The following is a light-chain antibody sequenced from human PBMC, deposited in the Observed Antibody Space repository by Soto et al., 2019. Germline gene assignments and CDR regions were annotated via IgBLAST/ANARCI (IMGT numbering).Light chain of an antibody. CDR1: QSVSSSY. J-gene: IGKJ4*01. Sequence: EIVLTQSPGTLSLSPGEGATLSCRAIQSVSSSYLAWYQQKPGQAPRLLIYGASSRATGIPDRFSGSGSGTEFTLTISSLQSEDFAVYYCQQYKNWLALTFGGGTKVDI. CDR2: GAS. V-gene: IGKV3-20*01. CDR3: QQYKNWLALT.